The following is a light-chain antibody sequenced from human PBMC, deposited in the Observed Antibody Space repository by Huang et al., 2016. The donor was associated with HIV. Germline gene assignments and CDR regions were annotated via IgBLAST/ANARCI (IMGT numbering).Light chain of an antibody. CDR2: SSS. CDR1: QSIDGY. V-gene: IGKV1-39*01. Sequence: IQMTQSPSSLSASVGDRVTITCRASQSIDGYLNWYQQKPGKAPKLLISSSSTLHTGVPPRFSGSGSVTDYTLIIDNLQPDDFATYFCQQSYSTWITFGQGSRLDTK. J-gene: IGKJ5*01. CDR3: QQSYSTWIT.